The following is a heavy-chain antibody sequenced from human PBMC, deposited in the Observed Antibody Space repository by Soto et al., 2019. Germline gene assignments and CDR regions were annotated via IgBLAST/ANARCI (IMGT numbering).Heavy chain of an antibody. CDR3: TTDYLEPTKGGYYYYGMDV. J-gene: IGHJ6*02. CDR2: IKSKTDGGTT. CDR1: GFTFSNAW. Sequence: PGGSLRLSCAASGFTFSNAWMNWVRQAPGKGLEWVGRIKSKTDGGTTDYAAPVKGRFTISRDDSKNTLYLQMNSLKTEDTAVYYCTTDYLEPTKGGYYYYGMDVWGQGTTVTVSS. V-gene: IGHV3-15*07. D-gene: IGHD1-1*01.